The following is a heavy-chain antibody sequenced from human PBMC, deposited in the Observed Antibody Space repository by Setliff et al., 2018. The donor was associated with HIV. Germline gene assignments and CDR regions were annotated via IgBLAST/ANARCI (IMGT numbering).Heavy chain of an antibody. CDR3: ARVTIPWGFNYYYMDV. Sequence: SETLSLTCSVSGGSLQGYYWSWVRQPAGKGLEWIGRAYISESSNYNPSLKSRVTMSVDTSKNQFSLKLKSVTAADTAVYYCARVTIPWGFNYYYMDVWGKGTTVTVSS. CDR2: AYISESS. J-gene: IGHJ6*03. D-gene: IGHD3-10*01. V-gene: IGHV4-4*07. CDR1: GGSLQGYY.